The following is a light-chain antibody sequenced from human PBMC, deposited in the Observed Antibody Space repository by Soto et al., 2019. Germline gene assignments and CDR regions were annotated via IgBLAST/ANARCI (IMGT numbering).Light chain of an antibody. CDR3: QQYNNWPRT. J-gene: IGKJ1*01. Sequence: ERVMTQSPVTLSVSPGERATLSCRASQSVSSSYLAWYQQKPGQAPRLLIHGATTRATGIPARFSGSGSGTEFTLTISSLQSEDFAVYYCQQYNNWPRTFGQGTKVDIK. V-gene: IGKV3-15*01. CDR1: QSVSSSY. CDR2: GAT.